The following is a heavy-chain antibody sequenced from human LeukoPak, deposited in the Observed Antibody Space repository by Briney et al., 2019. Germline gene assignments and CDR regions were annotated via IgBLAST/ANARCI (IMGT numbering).Heavy chain of an antibody. V-gene: IGHV3-30*03. CDR1: GFTFSSYG. CDR3: AGDKTTGGWYEFDY. J-gene: IGHJ4*02. D-gene: IGHD6-19*01. CDR2: ISYDGGNK. Sequence: GRSLRLSCAASGFTFSSYGMHWVRQAPGKGLGWVAVISYDGGNKYYADSVKGRFTISRDTSKNTVSLQMNSLRAEDTAVYYCAGDKTTGGWYEFDYWGQGTLVTVSS.